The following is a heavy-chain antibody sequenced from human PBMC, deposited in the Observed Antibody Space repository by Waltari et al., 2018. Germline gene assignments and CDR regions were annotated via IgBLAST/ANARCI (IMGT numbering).Heavy chain of an antibody. CDR3: GSAWGGGGVDY. J-gene: IGHJ4*02. D-gene: IGHD7-27*01. CDR2: IRSDGSST. CDR1: GFTFSTHW. V-gene: IGHV3-74*01. Sequence: EVQLVESGGYLIQPGGSLRLSCAASGFTFSTHWMHWVRQAPGKGLVCVSRIRSDGSSTSYADSVNGRFTISRDNAKNTLYLQMNSLRVEDTAVYYCGSAWGGGGVDYWGQGTLVTVSS.